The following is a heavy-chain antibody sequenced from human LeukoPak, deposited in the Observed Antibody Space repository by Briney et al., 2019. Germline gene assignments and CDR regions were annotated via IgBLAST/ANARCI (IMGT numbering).Heavy chain of an antibody. CDR3: AKDQYYDFWSGYYLRQDAFDI. CDR2: ISGSGGST. D-gene: IGHD3-3*01. J-gene: IGHJ3*02. Sequence: GGSLRLSCAASGFTFSSYAMSWVRQAPGKGLEWVSAISGSGGSTYYADSVKGRYTISRDNSKNTPYLQMNSLRAEDTAVYYCAKDQYYDFWSGYYLRQDAFDIWGQGTMVTVSS. CDR1: GFTFSSYA. V-gene: IGHV3-23*01.